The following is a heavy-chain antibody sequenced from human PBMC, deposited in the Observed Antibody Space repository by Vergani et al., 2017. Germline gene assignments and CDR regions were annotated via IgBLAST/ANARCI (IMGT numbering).Heavy chain of an antibody. D-gene: IGHD3-16*01. J-gene: IGHJ4*02. V-gene: IGHV3-30*02. CDR1: GFTLRKYD. CDR2: IQFDGSNQ. CDR3: AKHFRGWGIDY. Sequence: QVQLVESGGGVVQRGGSLRLSCATSGFTLRKYDMQWIRQGPGKGLEFVAFIQFDGSNQYYADSVKGRFTLSRDFSKNTLYLQMNSLRTDDTATYYCAKHFRGWGIDYWGQGTQVIVSS.